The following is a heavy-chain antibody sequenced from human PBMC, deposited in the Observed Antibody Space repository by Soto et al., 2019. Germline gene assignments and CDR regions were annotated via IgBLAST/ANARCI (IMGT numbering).Heavy chain of an antibody. D-gene: IGHD6-6*01. CDR2: MNPNSGNT. J-gene: IGHJ4*02. V-gene: IGHV1-8*02. Sequence: ASVKVSCKASGYTFTGYAMHWVRQAPGQRLEWMGWMNPNSGNTGYAQKFQGRVTMTRNTPISTAYMELSSLRSEDTAVYYCARAGRDSRSSGYFDSWGQGTLVTVSS. CDR1: GYTFTGYA. CDR3: ARAGRDSRSSGYFDS.